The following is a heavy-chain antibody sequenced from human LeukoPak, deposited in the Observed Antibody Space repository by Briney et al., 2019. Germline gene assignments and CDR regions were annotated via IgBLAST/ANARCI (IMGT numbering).Heavy chain of an antibody. CDR3: ARDDSGSSGY. CDR1: GFTFSSFW. CDR2: ISGDGSST. J-gene: IGHJ4*02. V-gene: IGHV3-74*01. D-gene: IGHD1-26*01. Sequence: GGSLRLSCAASGFTFSSFWMYWVRPAPGKGLVWVSRISGDGSSTHYADSVKGRFTISRDNAKNTLSLQMNSLRAEDTAVYYCARDDSGSSGYWGQGTLVAVSS.